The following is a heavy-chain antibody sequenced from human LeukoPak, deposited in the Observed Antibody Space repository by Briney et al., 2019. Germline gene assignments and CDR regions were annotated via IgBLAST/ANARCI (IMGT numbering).Heavy chain of an antibody. D-gene: IGHD1-26*01. V-gene: IGHV3-48*04. CDR1: GFTFSSYS. CDR3: ARDRGIVGATTADN. Sequence: GGSLRLSCAASGFTFSSYSMNWVRQAPGKGLEWVSYISSSSSTIYYADSVKGRFTISRDNAKNSPYLQMNSLRAEDTAVYYCARDRGIVGATTADNWGQGTLVTVSS. J-gene: IGHJ4*02. CDR2: ISSSSSTI.